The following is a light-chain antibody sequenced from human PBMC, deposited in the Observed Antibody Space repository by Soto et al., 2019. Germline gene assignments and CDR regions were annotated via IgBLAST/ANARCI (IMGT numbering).Light chain of an antibody. Sequence: DIQMTQSPSSLSASLGDRVTITCRASQSISTYLNWYQHKPGKAPKLLMHAASSLDRGVPSRFSGSGSGTEFTLTISSLQSEDFTVYSCLRYHNLWAFGQGTKVDIK. V-gene: IGKV1-39*01. CDR2: AAS. CDR3: LRYHNLWA. J-gene: IGKJ1*01. CDR1: QSISTY.